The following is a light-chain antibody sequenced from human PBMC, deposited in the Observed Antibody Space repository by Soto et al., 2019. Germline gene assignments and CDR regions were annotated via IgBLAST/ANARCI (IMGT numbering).Light chain of an antibody. J-gene: IGKJ4*01. Sequence: EIVLTQSAGALSLSPGDRATLSCRASQSVISDYLAWYQQKPGQAPRLLIYGASGRATGIPDRFSGSGSGTDFTLTISRLEPEDFAVYYCQQYGSSPLTFGGGTKVDIK. V-gene: IGKV3-20*01. CDR1: QSVISDY. CDR3: QQYGSSPLT. CDR2: GAS.